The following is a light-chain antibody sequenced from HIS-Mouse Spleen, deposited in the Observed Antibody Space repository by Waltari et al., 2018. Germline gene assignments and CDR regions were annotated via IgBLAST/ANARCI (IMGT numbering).Light chain of an antibody. J-gene: IGLJ2*01. Sequence: QSALTQPRPVSGSPGQPVTISCTGTSSDVGGYNYVSWYQHHPGKAPKLMIYDVSKRPSGVPDRFSGSKSGNTASLTISGLQAEDEADYYCCSYAGSYTVVFGGGTKLTVL. CDR2: DVS. CDR1: SSDVGGYNY. V-gene: IGLV2-11*01. CDR3: CSYAGSYTVV.